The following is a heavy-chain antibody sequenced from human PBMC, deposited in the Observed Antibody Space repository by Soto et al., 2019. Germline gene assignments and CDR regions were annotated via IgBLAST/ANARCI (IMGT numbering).Heavy chain of an antibody. V-gene: IGHV3-9*01. CDR1: GFTFDDYA. CDR2: ISWHSGSI. CDR3: ARDSKLVQDYYDMDV. J-gene: IGHJ6*02. D-gene: IGHD6-13*01. Sequence: EVQLVESGGGLVQPGRSLRLSCAASGFTFDDYAMHWVRQAPGKGLEWVSGISWHSGSIGYADAVKGRFTISRDNAKNPLYLQMNSLRAEDTDLYYCARDSKLVQDYYDMDVWGQGTTVTVSS.